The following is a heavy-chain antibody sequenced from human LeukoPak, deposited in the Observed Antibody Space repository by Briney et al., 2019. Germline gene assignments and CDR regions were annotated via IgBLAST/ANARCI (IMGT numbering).Heavy chain of an antibody. D-gene: IGHD1-26*01. CDR1: GYSISSGYY. V-gene: IGHV4-38-2*02. CDR3: ARAPLGSYGGARWFDP. J-gene: IGHJ5*02. Sequence: SETLSLTCTVSGYSISSGYYWGWIRQPPGKGLEWSGSIYHSGSTYYNPSLTSRVTISVDTSKNQFSLKLSSVTAADTAVYYCARAPLGSYGGARWFDPWGQGTLVTVSS. CDR2: IYHSGST.